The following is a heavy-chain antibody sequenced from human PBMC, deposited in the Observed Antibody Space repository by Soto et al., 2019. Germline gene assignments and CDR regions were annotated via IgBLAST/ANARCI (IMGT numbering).Heavy chain of an antibody. CDR1: GYTFTSYD. Sequence: GASVKVSCKASGYTFTSYDINWVRQATGQGLEWMGWMNPNSGNTGYAQKFQGRVTMTRNTSISTAYMELSSLRSEDTAVYYCAMGDSYYYYYGMDVWGQGTTVTVSS. CDR3: AMGDSYYYYYGMDV. J-gene: IGHJ6*02. CDR2: MNPNSGNT. D-gene: IGHD2-21*02. V-gene: IGHV1-8*01.